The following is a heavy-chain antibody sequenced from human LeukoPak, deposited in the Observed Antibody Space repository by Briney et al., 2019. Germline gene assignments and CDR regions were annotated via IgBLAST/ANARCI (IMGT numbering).Heavy chain of an antibody. V-gene: IGHV4-30-4*08. CDR1: GGSINTANYN. CDR3: AREQQGDFEVF. J-gene: IGHJ2*01. D-gene: IGHD2-21*02. Sequence: PAQTLSLTCTVSGGSINTANYNWSWSRQPPGGGLWWILFISYIVAPSYNPSLKSRVSISLDTSKNTFSLLLNSVTAPDTAMYIWAREQQGDFEVFWG. CDR2: ISYIVAP.